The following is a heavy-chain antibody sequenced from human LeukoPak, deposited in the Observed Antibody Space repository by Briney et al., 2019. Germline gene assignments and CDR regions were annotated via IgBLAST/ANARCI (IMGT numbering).Heavy chain of an antibody. CDR3: ARASLTRNYCGSGSHDY. J-gene: IGHJ4*02. Sequence: SETLSLTCTVSGGSISSYYWSWIRQPPGKGLEWIGYIYYSGSTNYNPSLKSRVTISVDTSKNQFSLKLSSVIAADTAVYYCARASLTRNYCGSGSHDYWGQGTLVTVSS. CDR1: GGSISSYY. CDR2: IYYSGST. V-gene: IGHV4-59*08. D-gene: IGHD3-10*01.